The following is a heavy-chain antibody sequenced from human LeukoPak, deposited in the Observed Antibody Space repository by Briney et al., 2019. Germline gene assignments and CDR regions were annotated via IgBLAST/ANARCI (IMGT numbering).Heavy chain of an antibody. D-gene: IGHD3-22*01. J-gene: IGHJ4*02. V-gene: IGHV1-18*01. Sequence: VSVKVSCKASGYTFTSYGISWVRQAPGQGLEWMGWISAYNGNTNYAQKLQGRVTMTTDTSTSTAYMELRSLRSDDTAVYYCAREYDSSGYPYFDYWGQGTLVTVSS. CDR1: GYTFTSYG. CDR2: ISAYNGNT. CDR3: AREYDSSGYPYFDY.